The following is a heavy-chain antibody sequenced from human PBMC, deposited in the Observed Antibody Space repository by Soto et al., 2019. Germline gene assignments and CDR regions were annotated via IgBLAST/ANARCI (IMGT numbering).Heavy chain of an antibody. CDR2: IIPIFGTA. D-gene: IGHD5-12*01. CDR1: GGTFSSYA. Sequence: QVQLVQSGAEVKKPGSSVKVSCKASGGTFSSYAISWVRQAPGQGLEWMGGIIPIFGTANYAQKFQGRVTITAAESTSPAYMELSSLRSEDTAVYYCARDGYNPRTFDYWGQGTLVTVSS. V-gene: IGHV1-69*01. CDR3: ARDGYNPRTFDY. J-gene: IGHJ4*02.